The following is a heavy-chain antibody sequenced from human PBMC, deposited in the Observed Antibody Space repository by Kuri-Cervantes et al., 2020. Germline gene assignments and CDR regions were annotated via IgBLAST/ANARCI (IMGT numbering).Heavy chain of an antibody. V-gene: IGHV2-5*02. CDR1: GFSFSTSEVA. CDR3: AHIVCSSTSCTFDY. Sequence: SGPTLVKPTQTLTLTCTFSGFSFSTSEVAVGWIRQPPGKALEWLALIYWDDDKRYSPSLKSRLTITKDTSKNQVVLTMTNMDPVDTATYYCAHIVCSSTSCTFDYWGQGTLVTVSS. J-gene: IGHJ4*02. D-gene: IGHD2-2*01. CDR2: IYWDDDK.